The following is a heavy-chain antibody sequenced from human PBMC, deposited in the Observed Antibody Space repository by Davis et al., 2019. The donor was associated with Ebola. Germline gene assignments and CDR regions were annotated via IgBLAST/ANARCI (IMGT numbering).Heavy chain of an antibody. CDR3: ARAFESGYSYGYTPLDY. CDR2: TYYKSKWYN. CDR1: RDSVSSNSAA. J-gene: IGHJ4*02. D-gene: IGHD5-18*01. Sequence: SQTPSLTRSISRDSVSSNSAALNWIRQSPSRSLEWVGRTYYKSKWYNDYAVSVKSRITINPDTSKNQFSLQLNSVTPEDTAVYYCARAFESGYSYGYTPLDYWGQGTLVTVSS. V-gene: IGHV6-1*01.